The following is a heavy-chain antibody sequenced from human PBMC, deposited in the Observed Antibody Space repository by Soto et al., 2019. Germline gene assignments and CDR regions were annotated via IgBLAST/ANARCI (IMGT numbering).Heavy chain of an antibody. CDR3: ARVGVVGATSSYYGMDV. CDR2: ISSSNNYI. V-gene: IGHV3-21*01. Sequence: EVQLVESGGGLVKPGGSLRLSCAASGFTFTSYSMNWVRQAPGKGLEWVSSISSSNNYIYYADSVKGRFTISRDNATKLMSLQMNSLRAEDTAVYYCARVGVVGATSSYYGMDVWGQGTTVTVSS. CDR1: GFTFTSYS. J-gene: IGHJ6*02. D-gene: IGHD1-26*01.